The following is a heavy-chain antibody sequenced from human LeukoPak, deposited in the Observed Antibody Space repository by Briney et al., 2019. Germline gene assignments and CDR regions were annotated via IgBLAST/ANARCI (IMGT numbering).Heavy chain of an antibody. V-gene: IGHV7-4-1*02. D-gene: IGHD3-22*01. CDR2: INTNTENP. J-gene: IGHJ4*02. CDR1: GYTFTSYA. Sequence: ASVKVSCKTSGYTFTSYAINWVRQAPGQGLEWMGWINTNTENPTYAQGFTGRYVFSLDTSVSTAYLQISGLKADDTAVYYCGRGLDEYYYDSSGYRFDYWGQGTLVTVSS. CDR3: GRGLDEYYYDSSGYRFDY.